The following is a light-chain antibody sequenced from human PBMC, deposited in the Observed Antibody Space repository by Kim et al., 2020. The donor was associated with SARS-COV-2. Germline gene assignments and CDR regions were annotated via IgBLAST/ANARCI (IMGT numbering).Light chain of an antibody. Sequence: PGQTARITCSGDALPNQYAYWFQQKPGQAPVVVIYEDSERPSGIPEQFSGSSSGTTVTLTISGVQAEDEADYYCQSADSSDTYWVFGGGTKLTVL. J-gene: IGLJ3*02. CDR3: QSADSSDTYWV. CDR2: EDS. CDR1: ALPNQY. V-gene: IGLV3-25*03.